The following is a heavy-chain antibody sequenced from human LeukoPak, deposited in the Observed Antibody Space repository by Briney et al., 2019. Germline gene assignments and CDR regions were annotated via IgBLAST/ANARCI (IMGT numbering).Heavy chain of an antibody. CDR1: GFTFSSYG. J-gene: IGHJ6*03. V-gene: IGHV3-30*02. CDR2: IRYDGSNK. D-gene: IGHD4-17*01. Sequence: PGGSLRLSCAASGFTFSSYGMHWVRQAPGKGLEWVAFIRYDGSNKYYADSVKGRFTISRDNSKNTLYLQINSLRAEDTAVYYCAKALDYGDYTHYYYYMDVWGKGTTVTVSS. CDR3: AKALDYGDYTHYYYYMDV.